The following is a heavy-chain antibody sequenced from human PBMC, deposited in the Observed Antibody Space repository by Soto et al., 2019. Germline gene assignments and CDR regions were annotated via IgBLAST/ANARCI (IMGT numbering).Heavy chain of an antibody. Sequence: GGSLRLSGAASGFTFSDYYMSWIRQAPGKGLEWVSDISSSSSTIYYADSVQGRFTISRDNPKNSLYLQMNSLRAEDTAVYYCARDRVRGGYYDFCSGPPYYYYYGMDVWGQGTTVTVSS. J-gene: IGHJ6*02. CDR3: ARDRVRGGYYDFCSGPPYYYYYGMDV. D-gene: IGHD3-3*01. V-gene: IGHV3-11*01. CDR2: ISSSSSTI. CDR1: GFTFSDYY.